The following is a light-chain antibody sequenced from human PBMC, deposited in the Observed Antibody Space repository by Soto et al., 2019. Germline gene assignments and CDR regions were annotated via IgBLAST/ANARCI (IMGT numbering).Light chain of an antibody. Sequence: QAVVTQPPSASGTPGQRVTISCSGSSSNIGSNTVNWYQHLPGTAPKLLIHSNNQRPSGGPDRFSGSKSGTSASLAISGLQSEDEADYYCTAWDDRLNGPVFGGGTKLTVL. CDR1: SSNIGSNT. CDR2: SNN. V-gene: IGLV1-44*01. CDR3: TAWDDRLNGPV. J-gene: IGLJ2*01.